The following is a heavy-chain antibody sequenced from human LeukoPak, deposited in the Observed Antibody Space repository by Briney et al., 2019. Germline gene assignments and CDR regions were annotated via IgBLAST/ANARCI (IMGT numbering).Heavy chain of an antibody. J-gene: IGHJ4*02. CDR3: ARTPSVAAGRALGY. D-gene: IGHD6-13*01. V-gene: IGHV1-69*04. CDR1: GGTFSSYA. Sequence: SVKVSCKASGGTFSSYAISWVRQAPGQGLEWMGRIIPILGIANYAQKFQGRVTITADKSTSTAYMELSSLRSEDTAVYYCARTPSVAAGRALGYWGQGTLVTVSS. CDR2: IIPILGIA.